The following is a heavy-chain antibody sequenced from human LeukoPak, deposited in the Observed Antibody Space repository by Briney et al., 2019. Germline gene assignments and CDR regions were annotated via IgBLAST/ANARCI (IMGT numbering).Heavy chain of an antibody. Sequence: ASVKVSCKASGYTFTSYGISWVRQAPGQGLEWMGWISAYNGNTSYAQKLQGRVTMTTDTSTSTAYMELRSLRSDDTAVYYCARDGVPMYYYDSSGSGAFDIWGQGTMVTVSS. CDR3: ARDGVPMYYYDSSGSGAFDI. CDR1: GYTFTSYG. V-gene: IGHV1-18*01. CDR2: ISAYNGNT. D-gene: IGHD3-22*01. J-gene: IGHJ3*02.